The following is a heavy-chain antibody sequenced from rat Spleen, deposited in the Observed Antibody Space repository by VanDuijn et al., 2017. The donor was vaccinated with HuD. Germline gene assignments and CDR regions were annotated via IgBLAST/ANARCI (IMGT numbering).Heavy chain of an antibody. J-gene: IGHJ1*01. Sequence: EVQLVESGGGLVQPGRSMKLSCAASGLSFSNYDMAWVRQAPTKGLEWVASISYDGTATYYRDSVKGRFTLSRDNAKSTLYLEIDSLRSEDTATYYCVRQGYLRDWYFDFWGPGNMVTVSS. V-gene: IGHV5-25*01. D-gene: IGHD2-7*01. CDR1: GLSFSNYD. CDR3: VRQGYLRDWYFDF. CDR2: ISYDGTAT.